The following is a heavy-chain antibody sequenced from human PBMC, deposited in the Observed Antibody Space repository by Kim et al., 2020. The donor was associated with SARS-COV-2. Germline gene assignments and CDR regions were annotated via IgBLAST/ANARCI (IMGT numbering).Heavy chain of an antibody. J-gene: IGHJ4*02. V-gene: IGHV3-7*01. Sequence: TQDGRETHYVDSVKGRFTISSDNAKNSLSLQMNSLRDEDTAIYYCASYDYWGQGTLVTVSS. CDR2: TQDGRET. CDR3: ASYDY.